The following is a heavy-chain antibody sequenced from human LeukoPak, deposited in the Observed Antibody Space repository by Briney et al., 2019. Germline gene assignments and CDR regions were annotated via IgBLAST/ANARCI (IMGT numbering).Heavy chain of an antibody. CDR2: ISSSSSTI. J-gene: IGHJ4*02. D-gene: IGHD4-17*01. Sequence: PGGSLRLCCAASGVTFSSYSMNWVRQAPGRGLEWVSYISSSSSTIYYADCVKGRFTISRDNAKNSLYLQMNSLRAEDTAVYYCASGSTVTTSDWGQGTLVTVSS. V-gene: IGHV3-48*01. CDR3: ASGSTVTTSD. CDR1: GVTFSSYS.